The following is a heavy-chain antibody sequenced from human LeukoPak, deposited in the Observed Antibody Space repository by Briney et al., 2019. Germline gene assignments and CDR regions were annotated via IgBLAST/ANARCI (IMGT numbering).Heavy chain of an antibody. CDR1: GYTFTGYS. Sequence: ASVKVSCKASGYTFTGYSLHWVRQAPGQGLEGMGWMNPNSGNTGYAQKFQGRVTMTRNTSISTAYMELSSLRSEDTAVYYCARGIYMVRGGLTIWGQGTLVTVSS. V-gene: IGHV1-8*02. D-gene: IGHD3-10*01. CDR3: ARGIYMVRGGLTI. CDR2: MNPNSGNT. J-gene: IGHJ4*02.